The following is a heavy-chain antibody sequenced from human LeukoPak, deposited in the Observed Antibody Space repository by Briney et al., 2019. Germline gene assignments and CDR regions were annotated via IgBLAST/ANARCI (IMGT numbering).Heavy chain of an antibody. CDR1: GGSVSSGNYY. V-gene: IGHV3-48*02. CDR2: ISSSSSTI. D-gene: IGHD3-10*01. CDR3: ARVGPLWFGELFTPLPYYYYYGMDV. Sequence: ETLSLTCTVSGGSVSSGNYYWNWVRQAPGKGLEWVSYISSSSSTIYYADSVKGRFTISRDNAKNSLYLQMNSLRDEDTAVYYCARVGPLWFGELFTPLPYYYYYGMDVWGQGTTVTVSS. J-gene: IGHJ6*02.